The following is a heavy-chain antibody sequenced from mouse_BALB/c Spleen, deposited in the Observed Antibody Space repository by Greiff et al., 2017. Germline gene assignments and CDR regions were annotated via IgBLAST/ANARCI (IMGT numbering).Heavy chain of an antibody. CDR2: ISSGGST. Sequence: EVQGVESGGGLVKPGGSLKLSCAASGFTFSSYAMSWVRQTPEKRLEWVASISSGGSTYYPDSVKGRFTISRDNARNILYLQMSSLRSEDTAMYYCASGSYFDYWGQGTTLTVSS. V-gene: IGHV5-6-5*01. J-gene: IGHJ2*01. CDR1: GFTFSSYA. CDR3: ASGSYFDY.